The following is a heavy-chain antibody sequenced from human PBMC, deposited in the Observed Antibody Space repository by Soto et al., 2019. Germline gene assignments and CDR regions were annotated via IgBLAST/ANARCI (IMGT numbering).Heavy chain of an antibody. CDR2: IYTSGST. J-gene: IGHJ4*02. CDR3: ARLDCSGFSCYRTSEYYIDY. CDR1: GGSISSYY. V-gene: IGHV4-4*07. D-gene: IGHD2-15*01. Sequence: PETLSLTCTVSGGSISSYYWSWIRQPAGKGLEWIGRIYTSGSTNYNPSLKSRVTMSVDTSKNQFSLKLSSVTAADTAVYYCARLDCSGFSCYRTSEYYIDYPGQAPPLTVSS.